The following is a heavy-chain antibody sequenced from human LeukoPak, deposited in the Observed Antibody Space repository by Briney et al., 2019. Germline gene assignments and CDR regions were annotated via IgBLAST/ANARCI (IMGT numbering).Heavy chain of an antibody. CDR3: AIRGRGYSYGSQPIDY. J-gene: IGHJ4*02. CDR2: IYTSGST. D-gene: IGHD5-18*01. CDR1: GGSITSYY. V-gene: IGHV4-4*07. Sequence: PSETLSPTCTVSGGSITSYYWSWIREPAGKGLEWIGRIYTSGSTNYNPSLKSRVTMSVDTSKNQFSLKLSSVTAADTAVYYCAIRGRGYSYGSQPIDYWGQGTLVTVSS.